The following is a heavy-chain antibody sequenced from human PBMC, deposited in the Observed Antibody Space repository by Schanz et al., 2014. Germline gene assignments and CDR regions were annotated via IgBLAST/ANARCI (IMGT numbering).Heavy chain of an antibody. CDR1: GFTFSSYG. Sequence: QVQLVESGGGVVQPGNSLRLSCAASGFTFSSYGMHWVRQVPGKGLEWVAVVCYDGSKKYCADSVKGRFTTSRDNSKNTMYLQMNSLRAEDTAVYYCVKDLQRELLRDDHYYGMDVWGQGTTVTVSS. CDR2: VCYDGSKK. CDR3: VKDLQRELLRDDHYYGMDV. J-gene: IGHJ6*02. D-gene: IGHD1-26*01. V-gene: IGHV3-33*06.